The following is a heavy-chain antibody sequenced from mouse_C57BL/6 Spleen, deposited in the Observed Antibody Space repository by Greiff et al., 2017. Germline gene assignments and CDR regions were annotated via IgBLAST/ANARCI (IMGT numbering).Heavy chain of an antibody. Sequence: EVQGVESGGGLVQPKGSLKLSCAASGFSFNTYAMNWVRQAPGKGLEWVARIRSKSNNYATYYADSVKDRFTISRDDSESMLYLQMNNLKTEDTAMYYCVRGGWFSPLDYWGQGTTLTVSS. V-gene: IGHV10-1*01. CDR2: IRSKSNNYAT. D-gene: IGHD2-3*01. CDR3: VRGGWFSPLDY. CDR1: GFSFNTYA. J-gene: IGHJ2*01.